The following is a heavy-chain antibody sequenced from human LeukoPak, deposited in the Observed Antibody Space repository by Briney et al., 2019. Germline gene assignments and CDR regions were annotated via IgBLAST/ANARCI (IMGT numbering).Heavy chain of an antibody. CDR1: GGSFIGYY. J-gene: IGHJ4*02. CDR2: INHSGST. V-gene: IGHV4-34*01. D-gene: IGHD4-11*01. CDR3: ARGTMTTVTTFHY. Sequence: SETLSLTCAAYGGSFIGYYWSWIRQPPGKGLEWIGEINHSGSTNYNPSLKSRVTISVDTSKNQFSLKLSSVTAADTAVYYCARGTMTTVTTFHYWGQGTLVTVSS.